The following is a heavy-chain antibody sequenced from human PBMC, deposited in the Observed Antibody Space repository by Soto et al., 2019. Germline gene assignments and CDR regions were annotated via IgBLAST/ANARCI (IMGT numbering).Heavy chain of an antibody. Sequence: VASVKVSCKASGGTFSSYAISWVRQAPGQGLEWMGGIIPIFGTANYAQKFQSRVTITADKSTSTAYMELSSLRSEDTAVYYCASPITIFGVVNYYYYGMDVWGQGTTVTVSS. J-gene: IGHJ6*02. CDR3: ASPITIFGVVNYYYYGMDV. CDR2: IIPIFGTA. CDR1: GGTFSSYA. D-gene: IGHD3-3*01. V-gene: IGHV1-69*06.